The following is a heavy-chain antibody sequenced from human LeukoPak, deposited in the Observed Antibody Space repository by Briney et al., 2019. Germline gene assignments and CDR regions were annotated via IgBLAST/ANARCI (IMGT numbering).Heavy chain of an antibody. CDR1: GFTFSSYW. J-gene: IGHJ4*02. V-gene: IGHV3-74*03. CDR3: ARKAIAVTTFDS. D-gene: IGHD4-17*01. CDR2: INSDGSTT. Sequence: PGGSLRLSCAASGFTFSSYWMHWVRQAPGKGLVWVSRINSDGSTTTYADSVKGRFTISRDNAKNTLYLQMNSLRGEDTAVYYCARKAIAVTTFDSWGQGTLVTVSS.